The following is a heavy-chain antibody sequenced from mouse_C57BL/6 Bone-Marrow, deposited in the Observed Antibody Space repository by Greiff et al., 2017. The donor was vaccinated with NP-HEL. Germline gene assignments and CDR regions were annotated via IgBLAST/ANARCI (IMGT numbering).Heavy chain of an antibody. J-gene: IGHJ2*01. Sequence: VQLQQSVAELVRPGASVKLSCTASGFNIKNTYMHWVKQRPEQGLAWIGRIDPANGNPKYAPKFQGKATITADTSSNAAYLHRSSLTSEDTAIYYCARRVNYVNYFDYWGQGTTLTVSS. CDR1: GFNIKNTY. CDR3: ARRVNYVNYFDY. V-gene: IGHV14-3*01. CDR2: IDPANGNP. D-gene: IGHD1-1*01.